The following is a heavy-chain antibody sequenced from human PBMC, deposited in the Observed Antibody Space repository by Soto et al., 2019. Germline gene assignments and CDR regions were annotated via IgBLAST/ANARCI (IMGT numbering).Heavy chain of an antibody. CDR1: GGSISSYY. Sequence: SETLSLTCTVSGGSISSYYWSWIRQPPGKGLEWVGYIYYSGSTNYNPSLKSRVTISVDTSKNQFSLKLSSVTAADTAVYYCARLRGYYMDVWGKGTTVTVSS. CDR3: ARLRGYYMDV. V-gene: IGHV4-59*08. J-gene: IGHJ6*03. CDR2: IYYSGST.